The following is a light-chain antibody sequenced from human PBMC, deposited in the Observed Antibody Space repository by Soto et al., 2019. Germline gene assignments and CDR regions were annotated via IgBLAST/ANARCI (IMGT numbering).Light chain of an antibody. V-gene: IGKV1D-12*01. CDR1: QDIGSW. Sequence: DIHVTQSPSSVSASVGDLFTITCRAGQDIGSWLNWYQHKPGKAPKLLISTASSLQSGVPSRLRGSGYGTELTITISSMKHEDFETYYCQQANSFTLTFGGGTKVDIK. CDR2: TAS. J-gene: IGKJ4*01. CDR3: QQANSFTLT.